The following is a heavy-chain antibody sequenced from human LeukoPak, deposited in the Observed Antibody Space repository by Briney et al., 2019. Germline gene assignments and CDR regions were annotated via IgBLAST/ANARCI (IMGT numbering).Heavy chain of an antibody. CDR3: AHRLTVTTDDAFDI. Sequence: SAPTLVNPTQTLTLTCTFSGFSLSTSGMGVGWIRQPPGKALEWLALIYWDDDKRYSPSLKSRLTITKDTSKNQVVLTMTNMDPVDTATYYCAHRLTVTTDDAFDIWGQGTMVTVSS. V-gene: IGHV2-5*02. J-gene: IGHJ3*02. D-gene: IGHD4-17*01. CDR1: GFSLSTSGMG. CDR2: IYWDDDK.